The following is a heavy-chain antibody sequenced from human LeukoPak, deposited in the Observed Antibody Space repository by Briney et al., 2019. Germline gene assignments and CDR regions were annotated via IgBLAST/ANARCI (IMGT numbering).Heavy chain of an antibody. CDR3: ARVQGSSWFVFDY. J-gene: IGHJ4*02. CDR2: IYYSGST. Sequence: KPSETLSLTCTVSGGSISSYYWSWIRQPPGKGLEWIGYIYYSGSTNYNPSLKSRVTISVDTSKNQFSLKLSSVTVADTAVYYCARVQGSSWFVFDYWGQGTLVTVSS. CDR1: GGSISSYY. D-gene: IGHD6-13*01. V-gene: IGHV4-59*08.